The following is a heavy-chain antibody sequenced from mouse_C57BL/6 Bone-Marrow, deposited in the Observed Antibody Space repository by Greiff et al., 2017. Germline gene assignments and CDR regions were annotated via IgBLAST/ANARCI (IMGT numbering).Heavy chain of an antibody. D-gene: IGHD1-1*01. CDR2: IYPGSGST. CDR3: AKSSLDYYGSTYAMDY. CDR1: GYTFTSYW. V-gene: IGHV1-55*01. J-gene: IGHJ4*01. Sequence: QVQLQQPGAELVKPGASVQMSCKASGYTFTSYWITWVKQRPGQGLEWIGDIYPGSGSTNYNEKFTSKATLTVDTSSSTAYMQLSSLTSEDSAVYYCAKSSLDYYGSTYAMDYWGQGTSVTVSS.